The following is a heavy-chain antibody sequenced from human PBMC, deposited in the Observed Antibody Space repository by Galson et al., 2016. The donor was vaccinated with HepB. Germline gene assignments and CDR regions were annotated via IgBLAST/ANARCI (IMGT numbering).Heavy chain of an antibody. J-gene: IGHJ4*02. CDR2: IGTSGSPI. V-gene: IGHV3-48*03. CDR3: VRGFLSNSFDY. Sequence: SLRLSCAATGFTFRSYDMSWVRQAPGKGLEWVSYIGTSGSPIYYADSVRGRFTISRDNARNSVFLQMRSLRAEDTAIYYCVRGFLSNSFDYWGQGVLVTVAS. D-gene: IGHD2/OR15-2a*01. CDR1: GFTFRSYD.